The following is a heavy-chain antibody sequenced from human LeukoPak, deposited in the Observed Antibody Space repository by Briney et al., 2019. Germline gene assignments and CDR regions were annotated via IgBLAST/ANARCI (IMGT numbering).Heavy chain of an antibody. CDR3: ARNYDSSGQWPDYYMDV. CDR1: GFTFSSYG. Sequence: QSGGSLRLSCAASGFTFSSYGMHWVRQAPGKGLEWVAFIRYDGSNKYYADSVKGRFTISRDNSKNTLYLQMNSLRAEDTAVYYCARNYDSSGQWPDYYMDVWGKGTTVTVSS. V-gene: IGHV3-30*02. J-gene: IGHJ6*03. D-gene: IGHD3-22*01. CDR2: IRYDGSNK.